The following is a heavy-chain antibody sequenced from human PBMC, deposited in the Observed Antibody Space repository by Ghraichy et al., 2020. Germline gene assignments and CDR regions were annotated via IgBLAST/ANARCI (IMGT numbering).Heavy chain of an antibody. CDR3: AREPPNSDYDFFDH. V-gene: IGHV3-48*02. J-gene: IGHJ4*02. CDR2: ISSGSTNI. Sequence: ESLNISCAASGFTFNTYSMNWVRQAPGKGLEWISYISSGSTNINYADSVKGRFTISRDNAKNSLYLQMNSLRDEDPAMYYCAREPPNSDYDFFDHWGQGALVTVSS. D-gene: IGHD5-12*01. CDR1: GFTFNTYS.